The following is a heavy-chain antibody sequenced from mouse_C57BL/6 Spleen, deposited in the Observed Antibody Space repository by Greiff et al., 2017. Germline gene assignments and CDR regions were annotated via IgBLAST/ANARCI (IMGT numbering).Heavy chain of an antibody. D-gene: IGHD1-1*01. CDR2: INYDGSST. J-gene: IGHJ4*01. CDR1: GFTFSDYY. CDR3: ARDTYYYGSSYGRAMDY. V-gene: IGHV5-16*01. Sequence: EVKLMESEGGLVQPGSSMKLSCTASGFTFSDYYMAWVRQVPEKGLEWVANINYDGSSTYYLDSLKSRFIISRDNAKNILYLQMSSLKSEDTATYYCARDTYYYGSSYGRAMDYWGQGTSVTGSS.